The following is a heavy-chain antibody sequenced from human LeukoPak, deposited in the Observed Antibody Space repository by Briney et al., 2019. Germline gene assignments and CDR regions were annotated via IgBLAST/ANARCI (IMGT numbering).Heavy chain of an antibody. D-gene: IGHD5-12*01. CDR1: GFTFSSYG. CDR3: ARGIEATTSLDY. V-gene: IGHV3-30*03. J-gene: IGHJ4*02. Sequence: GGSLRLSCAASGFTFSSYGMHWVRQAPGKGLEWVAVISYDGSNKYYADSVKGRFTISRDNSKNTLYLQMNSLRTEDTAVYYCARGIEATTSLDYWGQGTLVTVSS. CDR2: ISYDGSNK.